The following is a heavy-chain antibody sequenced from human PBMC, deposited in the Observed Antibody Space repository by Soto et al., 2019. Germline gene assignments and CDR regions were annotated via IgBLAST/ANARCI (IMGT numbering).Heavy chain of an antibody. J-gene: IGHJ4*01. V-gene: IGHV3-30*18. Sequence: PGGSLRLSCAASGFTFGSYGMHWVRQPPGKGLEWVAFVSYDGSTKYYVDSVKGRFTISRDNSKNTLYLQMNSLRAEDTAVYYCSKPAYDDRGSTNPHFDQCGHGTPVTVSS. CDR3: SKPAYDDRGSTNPHFDQ. CDR2: VSYDGSTK. CDR1: GFTFGSYG. D-gene: IGHD3-22*01.